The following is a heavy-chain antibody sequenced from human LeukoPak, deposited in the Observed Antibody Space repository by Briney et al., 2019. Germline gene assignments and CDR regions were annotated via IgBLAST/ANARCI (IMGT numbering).Heavy chain of an antibody. CDR2: LSSGGGNQ. CDR1: AFTYYSYP. D-gene: IGHD2-15*01. V-gene: IGHV3-23*01. Sequence: GGSLTRYSAAIAFTYYSYPMSWLRPGPGKEREGWTSLSSGGGNQCHACPVKGRFTISRDNSKNTLYLKMNSLRSEDTAVYYCAKNSGGSCSSNSDYWGQGTLVTVSS. CDR3: AKNSGGSCSSNSDY. J-gene: IGHJ4*02.